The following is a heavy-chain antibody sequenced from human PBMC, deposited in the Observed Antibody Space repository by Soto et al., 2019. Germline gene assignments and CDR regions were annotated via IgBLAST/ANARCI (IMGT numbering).Heavy chain of an antibody. CDR1: GFTFSDYY. CDR2: LSQTATAI. J-gene: IGHJ4*02. V-gene: IGHV3-11*01. CDR3: ARWSSAFDY. Sequence: QVQVVESGGGLVKPGGSLRLSCVASGFTFSDYYMGWGRLAPGRGLEWVSYLSQTATAIHYADSVRGRFTISRDNAKNSLYLEMSSLRAEDTAMYYCARWSSAFDYWGRGTLVTVSS.